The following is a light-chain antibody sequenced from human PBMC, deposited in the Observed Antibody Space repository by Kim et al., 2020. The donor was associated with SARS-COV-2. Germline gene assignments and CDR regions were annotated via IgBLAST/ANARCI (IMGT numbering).Light chain of an antibody. V-gene: IGKV3-11*01. CDR1: QSVSSY. Sequence: EIVLTQSPATLSLSPGERATLSCRASQSVSSYLAWYQQKPGQAPRLLIYDASNRATGIPARFSGSGSGTDFTLTISSLEPEDFAVYYCQQRINWHFGQGTRLEIK. CDR3: QQRINWH. CDR2: DAS. J-gene: IGKJ5*01.